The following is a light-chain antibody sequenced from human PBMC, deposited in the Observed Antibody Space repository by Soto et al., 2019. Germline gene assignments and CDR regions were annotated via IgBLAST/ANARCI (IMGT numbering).Light chain of an antibody. Sequence: QSALTQPPSASGSPGQSVTISCTGTSSDIGGYDYVSWYQQHPRKAPKLIIYEVSKRPSGVPDRFSGSKSGNTASLTVSGLQAEDEADYYCSSYAGSNNLVFAGGTQLTVL. CDR2: EVS. CDR1: SSDIGGYDY. CDR3: SSYAGSNNLV. J-gene: IGLJ3*02. V-gene: IGLV2-8*01.